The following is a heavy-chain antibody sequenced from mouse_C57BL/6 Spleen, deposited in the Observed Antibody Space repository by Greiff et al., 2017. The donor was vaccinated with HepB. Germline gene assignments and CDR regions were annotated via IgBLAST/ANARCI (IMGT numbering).Heavy chain of an antibody. CDR2: IYPGDGDT. J-gene: IGHJ4*01. CDR3: ANSNYAMDY. V-gene: IGHV1-82*01. Sequence: VQLQQSGPELVKPGASVKISCKASGYAFSSSWMNWVKQRPGKGLEWIGRIYPGDGDTNSNGKFKGKATRTADKSSSTAYMQISSLTSEDSAVYCGANSNYAMDYWGQGTSVTVSS. D-gene: IGHD2-5*01. CDR1: GYAFSSSW.